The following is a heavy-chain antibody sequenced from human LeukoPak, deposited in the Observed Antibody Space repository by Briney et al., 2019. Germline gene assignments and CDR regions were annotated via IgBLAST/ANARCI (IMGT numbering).Heavy chain of an antibody. J-gene: IGHJ6*03. CDR1: GGSFSGYY. D-gene: IGHD3-22*01. Sequence: PSETLSLTCAVYGGSFSGYYWSWIRQPPGKGLEWIGEINHSGSTNYEPSLKSRVTISVDTSKNQFSLKLSSVTAADTAVYYCARDSSGYDLYYYYYMDVWGKGTTVTVSS. CDR2: INHSGST. V-gene: IGHV4-34*01. CDR3: ARDSSGYDLYYYYYMDV.